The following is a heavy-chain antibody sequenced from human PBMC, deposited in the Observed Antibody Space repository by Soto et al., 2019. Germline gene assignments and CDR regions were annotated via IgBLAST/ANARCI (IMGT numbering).Heavy chain of an antibody. CDR1: GFTFSSYA. CDR3: VKGDYSNYGVAYYYGMDV. CDR2: ISSNGGST. V-gene: IGHV3-64D*08. D-gene: IGHD4-4*01. J-gene: IGHJ6*02. Sequence: GGSLRLSCSASGFTFSSYAMHWVRQAPGKGLEYVSAISSNGGSTYYADSVKGRFTISRDNSKNTLYLQMSSLRAEDTAVYYCVKGDYSNYGVAYYYGMDVWGQGTTVTVSS.